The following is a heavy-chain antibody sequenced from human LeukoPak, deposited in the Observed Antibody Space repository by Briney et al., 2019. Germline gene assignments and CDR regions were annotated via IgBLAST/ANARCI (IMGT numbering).Heavy chain of an antibody. CDR3: ARDLGYSSSWYSHYYMDV. CDR1: GYTFTSYA. V-gene: IGHV1-69*13. CDR2: IIPIFGTA. D-gene: IGHD6-13*01. Sequence: ASVKVSCKASGYTFTSYAMNWVRQAPGQGLEWMGGIIPIFGTANYAQKFQGRVTITADESTSTAYMELSSLRSEDTAVYYCARDLGYSSSWYSHYYMDVWGKGTTVTISS. J-gene: IGHJ6*03.